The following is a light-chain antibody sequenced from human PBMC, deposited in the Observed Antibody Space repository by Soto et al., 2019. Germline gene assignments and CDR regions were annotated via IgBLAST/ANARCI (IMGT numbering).Light chain of an antibody. V-gene: IGLV2-14*01. Sequence: QSALTQPASVSGSPGQSITISCTGTSSDVGAYNYVSWYQQHPGKAPKLMIYEVSNRPSGVSDRVSGSRSGNTASLTISGLQAEDESDYYCISYTSSSTWVFGGGTKLTVL. J-gene: IGLJ3*02. CDR2: EVS. CDR1: SSDVGAYNY. CDR3: ISYTSSSTWV.